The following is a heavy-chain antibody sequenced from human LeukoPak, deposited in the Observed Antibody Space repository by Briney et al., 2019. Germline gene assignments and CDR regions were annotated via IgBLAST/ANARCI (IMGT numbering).Heavy chain of an antibody. D-gene: IGHD3-9*01. CDR1: GVSISSGGYS. CDR2: IYHSGST. Sequence: SETLSLTCAGSGVSISSGGYSWSWIRQPPGKGLEWIGYIYHSGSTYYNPSLKSRVTISVDRSKNQFSLKLGSVTAADTAVYYCASYVLRYFDYWGQGTLVTVSS. CDR3: ASYVLRYFDY. V-gene: IGHV4-30-2*01. J-gene: IGHJ4*02.